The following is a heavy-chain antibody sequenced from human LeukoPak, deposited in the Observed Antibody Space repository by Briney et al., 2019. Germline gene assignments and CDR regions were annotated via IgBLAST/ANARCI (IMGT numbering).Heavy chain of an antibody. Sequence: PSETLSLTRTGPGGSISSYYWSWVRQPPDKGPGWIGDIYSSGSTNYNPSLKSRVTISVDTSKNQFSLKLSSVTAADTAVYFCARPGYTSAGAHAFDIWGQGTMVTVSS. CDR1: GGSISSYY. J-gene: IGHJ3*02. CDR3: ARPGYTSAGAHAFDI. V-gene: IGHV4-59*08. D-gene: IGHD3-16*02. CDR2: IYSSGST.